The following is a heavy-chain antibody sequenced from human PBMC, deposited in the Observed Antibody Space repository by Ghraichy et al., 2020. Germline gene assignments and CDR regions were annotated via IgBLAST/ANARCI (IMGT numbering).Heavy chain of an antibody. J-gene: IGHJ3*01. CDR1: GFSLGDFD. D-gene: IGHD2-15*01. CDR3: AKLSPSCLGPMCYVNDPLEL. Sequence: ETLSLTCGASGFSLGDFDMEWVRQAPGKGLEWVSSIRRGSGNILYSDSVTGRFTASRDNSENSLYLHMNSLRPDDTAVYFCAKLSPSCLGPMCYVNDPLELWGPGTMVTVSS. V-gene: IGHV3-21*06. CDR2: IRRGSGNI.